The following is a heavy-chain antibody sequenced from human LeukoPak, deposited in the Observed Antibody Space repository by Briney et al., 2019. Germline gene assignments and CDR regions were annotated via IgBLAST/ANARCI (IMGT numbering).Heavy chain of an antibody. J-gene: IGHJ4*02. D-gene: IGHD6-13*01. CDR3: GRDPVIAAAGKLDY. V-gene: IGHV3-21*01. Sequence: KPGGSLRLSCAASGFTFSSYSMNWVRQAPGKGLEWVSSISSSSSYIYYADSVKGRFTISRDNAKNSLYLQMNSLRAEDTSVYYLGRDPVIAAAGKLDYWGQGTLVPVPS. CDR2: ISSSSSYI. CDR1: GFTFSSYS.